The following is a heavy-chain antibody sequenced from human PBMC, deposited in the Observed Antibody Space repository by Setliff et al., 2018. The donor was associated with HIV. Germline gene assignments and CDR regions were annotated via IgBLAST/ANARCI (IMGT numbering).Heavy chain of an antibody. CDR2: IDYSGNT. Sequence: SETLSLTCTVSGGSLSSSSYYWGWIRQPPGEGLEWIGSIDYSGNTYYSPSVNSRVTISVDTSKNQFSLILTSVTAADTAVYYCARHVRARWFDPWGQGTLVTVSS. CDR1: GGSLSSSSYY. V-gene: IGHV4-39*01. CDR3: ARHVRARWFDP. J-gene: IGHJ5*02.